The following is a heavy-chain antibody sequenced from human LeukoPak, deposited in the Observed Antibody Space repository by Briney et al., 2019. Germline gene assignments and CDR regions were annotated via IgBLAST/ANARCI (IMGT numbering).Heavy chain of an antibody. V-gene: IGHV3-23*01. J-gene: IGHJ4*02. Sequence: GGSLRLSCAASGFTFSSYAMSWVRQAPGKGLEWVSAISGSGGSTYYADSVKGRFTISRDNSKNTLYLQMNSLKVEDAAVYYCARVLCSGGYCYYFDYRGQETLVTVSS. CDR2: ISGSGGST. CDR3: ARVLCSGGYCYYFDY. D-gene: IGHD2-15*01. CDR1: GFTFSSYA.